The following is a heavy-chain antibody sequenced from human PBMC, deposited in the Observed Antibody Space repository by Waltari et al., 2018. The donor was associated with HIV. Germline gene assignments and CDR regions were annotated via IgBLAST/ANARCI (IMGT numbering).Heavy chain of an antibody. CDR2: IHHSGET. V-gene: IGHV4-34*01. Sequence: QVQLQQWGAGLLKPSEPLSLTCAVYGGSFSGYNWSWIRQPPGKGLEWIGEIHHSGETNYKPYLKSLVTISVDTSKNQFSLKLNSVTAADTAVYYCARPSVVFPPGFDAFDVWGQGTMVTVSS. J-gene: IGHJ3*01. CDR3: ARPSVVFPPGFDAFDV. CDR1: GGSFSGYN.